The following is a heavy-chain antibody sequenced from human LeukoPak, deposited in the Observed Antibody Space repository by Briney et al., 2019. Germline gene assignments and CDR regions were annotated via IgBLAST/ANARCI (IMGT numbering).Heavy chain of an antibody. V-gene: IGHV3-21*01. Sequence: GGSLRLSCAASGFTFSSYSMNWVRQAPGKGLEWVSSISSSSSYMYYADSVKGRFTISRDNAKNSLYLQMNSLRAEDTAVYYCARGHSGSYYAVSDYWGQGTLVTVSS. CDR3: ARGHSGSYYAVSDY. CDR1: GFTFSSYS. CDR2: ISSSSSYM. J-gene: IGHJ4*02. D-gene: IGHD1-26*01.